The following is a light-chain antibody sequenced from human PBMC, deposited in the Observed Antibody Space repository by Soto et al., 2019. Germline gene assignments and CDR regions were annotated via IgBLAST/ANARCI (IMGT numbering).Light chain of an antibody. CDR3: QSYDSSLNVYVV. Sequence: QSVLTQPPSVSGAPGQRVTISCTGSSSNIGADFDVHWYRQLPGTAPKLLIYGNINRPSRVPDRYSGSTSGTSASLTITGLQAEDEADYYCQSYDSSLNVYVVFGGGTQLTVL. J-gene: IGLJ2*01. V-gene: IGLV1-40*01. CDR2: GNI. CDR1: SSNIGADFD.